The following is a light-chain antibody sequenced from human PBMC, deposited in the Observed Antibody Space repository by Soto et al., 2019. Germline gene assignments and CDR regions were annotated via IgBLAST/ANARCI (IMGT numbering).Light chain of an antibody. J-gene: IGLJ2*01. CDR3: LLSYSGAVL. CDR1: TGAVTSGHY. V-gene: IGLV7-46*01. Sequence: QAVVTQEPSLTVSPGGTVTLTCGSSTGAVTSGHYPYWFQQKPGQAPRTVIYDTSNKHSWTPARFSGSLLGGKAALTLSGAQPEDEADYYCLLSYSGAVLFGGGTKVTVL. CDR2: DTS.